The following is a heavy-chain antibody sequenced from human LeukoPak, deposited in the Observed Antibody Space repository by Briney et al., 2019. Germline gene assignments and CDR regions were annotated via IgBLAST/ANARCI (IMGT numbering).Heavy chain of an antibody. CDR1: RGTFSSYA. D-gene: IGHD6-13*01. Sequence: SVKVSCKASRGTFSSYAFSWVRQAPGQGREWMGGIIPIFGTANYAQKFQGRVTITADESTSTAYMELSSLRSEDTAVYYCAKQPSYYYYYMDVWGKGTTVTISS. J-gene: IGHJ6*03. CDR3: AKQPSYYYYYMDV. V-gene: IGHV1-69*13. CDR2: IIPIFGTA.